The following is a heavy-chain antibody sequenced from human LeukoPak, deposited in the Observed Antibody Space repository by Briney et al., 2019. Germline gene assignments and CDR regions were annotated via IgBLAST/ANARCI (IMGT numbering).Heavy chain of an antibody. CDR1: GFSFSNYG. CDR3: AKSPTIFGVVIIPTKTEYYFDY. Sequence: GGSLRLSCAASGFSFSNYGMSWVRQAPGKGLEWVSAISGSGGSTYYADSVKGRFTISRDNSKNTLYLQMNSLRAEDTAVYYCAKSPTIFGVVIIPTKTEYYFDYWGQGTLVTVSS. CDR2: ISGSGGST. V-gene: IGHV3-23*01. J-gene: IGHJ4*02. D-gene: IGHD3-3*01.